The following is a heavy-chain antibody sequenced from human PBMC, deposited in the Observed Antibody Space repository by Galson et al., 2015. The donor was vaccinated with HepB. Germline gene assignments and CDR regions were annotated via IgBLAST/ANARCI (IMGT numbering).Heavy chain of an antibody. CDR1: GFTFSSYS. V-gene: IGHV3-21*01. D-gene: IGHD6-6*01. J-gene: IGHJ4*02. CDR2: ISSSSSYI. CDR3: ATVARPGY. Sequence: SLRLSCAASGFTFSSYSMNWVRQAPGKGLEWVSSISSSSSYIYYADSVKGRFTITRDNAKNSLYLQMNSLRAEDTAVYYCATVARPGYWGQGTLVTVSS.